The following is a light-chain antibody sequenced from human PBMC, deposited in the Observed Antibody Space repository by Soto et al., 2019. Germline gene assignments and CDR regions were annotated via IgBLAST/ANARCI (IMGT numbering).Light chain of an antibody. CDR3: QKYNSDPVT. V-gene: IGKV3-11*01. J-gene: IGKJ4*01. Sequence: EIVLTQSPSTLSVSPGERATLSCRASQTVKNFLVWYQQTPGQAPRLLIHNASHRTAGIPSRFSGSGSGTDFTLTISSLQPEDVAAYYCQKYNSDPVTFGGGTKVDIK. CDR1: QTVKNF. CDR2: NAS.